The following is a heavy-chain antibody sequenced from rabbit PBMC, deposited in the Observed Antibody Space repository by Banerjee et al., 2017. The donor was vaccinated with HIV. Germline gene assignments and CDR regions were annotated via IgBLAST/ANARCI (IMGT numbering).Heavy chain of an antibody. CDR1: GFDFSGYY. J-gene: IGHJ4*01. CDR3: ARSTSYSLAL. V-gene: IGHV1S40*01. D-gene: IGHD8-1*01. CDR2: IYAGSSGST. Sequence: QSLEESGGGLVKPGGSLTLTCTASGFDFSGYYMSWVRQAPGKGLEWIACIYAGSSGSTHYASWAKGRVTISKTSSTTVTLQMTSLTAADTATYFCARSTSYSLALWGPRHPRHRL.